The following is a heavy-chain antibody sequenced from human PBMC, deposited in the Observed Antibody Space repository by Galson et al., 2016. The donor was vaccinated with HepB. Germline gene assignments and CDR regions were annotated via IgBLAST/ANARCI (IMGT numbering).Heavy chain of an antibody. Sequence: SLRLSCAVSGFTFSSYWMSWVRQAPGKGLEWVANIKQDGSEKFYVDSVKGRFTISRDNAKNSLYLQLNSLRAEDTAVYYCARDLMHFVLVPAAGTFDFWGQGTMVTVSS. CDR1: GFTFSSYW. CDR3: ARDLMHFVLVPAAGTFDF. J-gene: IGHJ3*01. D-gene: IGHD2-2*01. CDR2: IKQDGSEK. V-gene: IGHV3-7*01.